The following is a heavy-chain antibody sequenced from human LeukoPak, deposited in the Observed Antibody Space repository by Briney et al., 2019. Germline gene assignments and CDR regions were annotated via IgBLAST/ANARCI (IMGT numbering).Heavy chain of an antibody. J-gene: IGHJ4*02. CDR1: RFTFTGYG. V-gene: IGHV3-30*02. D-gene: IGHD5-24*01. CDR3: ARGPELRDGYNFDY. CDR2: IRFDGSNK. Sequence: GGSLRLSCATSRFTFTGYGMHWVRQAPGKGLEWVAFIRFDGSNKYYADSVKGRFTISRDNAKNSLYLQMNSLRAEDTAVCYCARGPELRDGYNFDYWGQGTLVTVSS.